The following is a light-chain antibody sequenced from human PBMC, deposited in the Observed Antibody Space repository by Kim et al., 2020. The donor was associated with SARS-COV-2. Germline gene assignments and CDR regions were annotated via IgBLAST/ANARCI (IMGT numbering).Light chain of an antibody. CDR2: DAS. Sequence: AAVGDRGTSTCRASQSMHKWLAWYQQKPGTAPKRLIYDASDLEDGVPSRFNGNGSGTEFSLTIGSLQPDDFATYYCQQYNTSLRTFGQGTKVDIK. J-gene: IGKJ1*01. CDR3: QQYNTSLRT. V-gene: IGKV1-5*01. CDR1: QSMHKW.